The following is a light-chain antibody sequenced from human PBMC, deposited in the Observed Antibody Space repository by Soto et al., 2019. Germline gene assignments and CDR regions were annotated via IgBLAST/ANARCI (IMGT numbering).Light chain of an antibody. V-gene: IGKV3-11*01. Sequence: EVVLTQSPATLSLSPGEGATLSCRASQSIGNYLAWYQQKPGQAPRLLIYATSNRATGIPARFSGSGSGTDFTLTISILEPEDFATYYCLQFYNFSWTFGQGTKVEIK. CDR3: LQFYNFSWT. CDR2: ATS. J-gene: IGKJ1*01. CDR1: QSIGNY.